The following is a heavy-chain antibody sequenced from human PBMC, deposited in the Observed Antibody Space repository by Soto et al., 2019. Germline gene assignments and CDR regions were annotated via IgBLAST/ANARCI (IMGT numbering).Heavy chain of an antibody. V-gene: IGHV6-1*01. CDR1: GYSVSSNSAS. CDR3: AREISGSRYCHF. J-gene: IGHJ4*01. D-gene: IGHD2-15*01. CDR2: TYYRSKWYN. Sequence: SHTLSLTCAISGYSVSSNSASWNWIRHSPSRGLEWLGRTYYRSKWYNDYAVSVKSRITITPDTSKNQFSLQLNSVTPEDTAVCYCAREISGSRYCHFWGHGTLGTV.